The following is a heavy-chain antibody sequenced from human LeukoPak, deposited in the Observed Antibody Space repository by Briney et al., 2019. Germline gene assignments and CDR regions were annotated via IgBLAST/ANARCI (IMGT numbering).Heavy chain of an antibody. CDR1: GFTFSGFS. CDR3: ARGRCGGDCYLLDY. V-gene: IGHV3-30-3*01. CDR2: ISYDGSNI. D-gene: IGHD2-21*02. J-gene: IGHJ4*02. Sequence: PGRSLRLSCAASGFTFSGFSMHWVRQAPGKGLEWVAVISYDGSNIYYADSEKGRFTISRDDSKNTLYLQMNGLRAEDTAVYYCARGRCGGDCYLLDYWGQGTLVTVSS.